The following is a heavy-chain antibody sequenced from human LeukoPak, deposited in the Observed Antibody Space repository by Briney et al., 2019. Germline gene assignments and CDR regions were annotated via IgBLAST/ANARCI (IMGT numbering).Heavy chain of an antibody. CDR3: ARHRAYSSSSPFDY. J-gene: IGHJ4*02. CDR1: GGSISSSSYY. V-gene: IGHV4-39*01. D-gene: IGHD6-6*01. CDR2: IYYSGST. Sequence: SETLSLTCTVSGGSISSSSYYWGWIRQPPGKGLEWIGSIYYSGSTYYNPSLKSRVTISVDTSKNQFSLKLSSVTAADTAVYYCARHRAYSSSSPFDYWGQGTLVTVSS.